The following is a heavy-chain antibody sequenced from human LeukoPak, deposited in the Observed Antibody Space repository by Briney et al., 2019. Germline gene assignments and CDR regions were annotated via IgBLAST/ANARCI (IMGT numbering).Heavy chain of an antibody. Sequence: GASVKVSCKASGYTFTGYYMNWVRQAPGQGLEWMGRINPNSGGTNYAQKFQGRVTMTRDTSISTAYMELSRLRSDDTAVYYCARRYDYGDSLLGNWGQGTLVTVSS. CDR2: INPNSGGT. D-gene: IGHD4-17*01. CDR3: ARRYDYGDSLLGN. J-gene: IGHJ4*02. V-gene: IGHV1-2*06. CDR1: GYTFTGYY.